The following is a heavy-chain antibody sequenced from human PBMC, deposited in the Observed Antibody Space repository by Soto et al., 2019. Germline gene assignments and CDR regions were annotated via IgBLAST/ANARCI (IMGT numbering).Heavy chain of an antibody. J-gene: IGHJ4*02. CDR3: AKEELLTFDY. D-gene: IGHD2-15*01. CDR1: GFTFSSYA. V-gene: IGHV3-30-3*02. Sequence: GGSLRLSCAASGFTFSSYAMHWVRQAPGKGLEWVAVISYDGSNKYYADSVKGRFTISRDNSKNTLYLQMNSLRAEDTAVYYCAKEELLTFDYSGQGTLVSVSS. CDR2: ISYDGSNK.